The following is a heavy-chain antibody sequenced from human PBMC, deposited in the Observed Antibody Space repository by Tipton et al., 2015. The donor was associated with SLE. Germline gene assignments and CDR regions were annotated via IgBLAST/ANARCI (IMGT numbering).Heavy chain of an antibody. Sequence: SLRLSCSASGFTFSSYAMHWVRQAPGKGLEYVSAISSNGGSTYYADSVKGRFTISRDNSKNTLYLQMNSLRAEDTAVYYCANPGDYGRDYWGQGTLVTVSS. CDR2: ISSNGGST. CDR1: GFTFSSYA. J-gene: IGHJ4*02. V-gene: IGHV3-64*04. CDR3: ANPGDYGRDY. D-gene: IGHD4-17*01.